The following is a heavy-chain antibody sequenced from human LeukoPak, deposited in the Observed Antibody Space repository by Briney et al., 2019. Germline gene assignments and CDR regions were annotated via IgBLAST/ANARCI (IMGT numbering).Heavy chain of an antibody. Sequence: SETLSLTCTVSGDSISRDYWNWIRQPPGKGLEWIGYMFYSGSTNYNPSLKSRVTISVDTSKNQFSLRLSSVTAADTAVYYCATIKRGSIYGYFDFWGQGILVTVSS. CDR3: ATIKRGSIYGYFDF. CDR2: MFYSGST. J-gene: IGHJ4*02. V-gene: IGHV4-59*01. CDR1: GDSISRDY. D-gene: IGHD5-18*01.